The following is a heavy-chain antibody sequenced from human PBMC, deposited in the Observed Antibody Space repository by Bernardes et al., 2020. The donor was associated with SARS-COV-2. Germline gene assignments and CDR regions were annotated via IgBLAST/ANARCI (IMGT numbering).Heavy chain of an antibody. CDR2: IYYSGST. J-gene: IGHJ6*02. Sequence: SETLSLTCTVSGGSISSYYWSWIRQPPGKGLEWIGYIYYSGSTNYNPSLKSRVTISVDTSKNQFSLKLSSVTAADTAVYYCARAGYSNSPLYYYYGMDVWGQGTTVTVSS. D-gene: IGHD4-4*01. CDR3: ARAGYSNSPLYYYYGMDV. V-gene: IGHV4-59*01. CDR1: GGSISSYY.